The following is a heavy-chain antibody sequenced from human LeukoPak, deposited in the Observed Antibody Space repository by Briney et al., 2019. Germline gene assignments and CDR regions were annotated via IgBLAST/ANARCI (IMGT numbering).Heavy chain of an antibody. CDR2: IYYSGST. J-gene: IGHJ5*02. D-gene: IGHD6-13*01. Sequence: SETLSLTCTVSGGSISSYYWSWIRQPPGKGLGWIGYIYYSGSTNYNPSLKSRVTISVDTSKNQFSLKLSSVTAADTAVYYCASIAAAGTWVWFDPWGQGTLVTVSS. CDR3: ASIAAAGTWVWFDP. V-gene: IGHV4-59*08. CDR1: GGSISSYY.